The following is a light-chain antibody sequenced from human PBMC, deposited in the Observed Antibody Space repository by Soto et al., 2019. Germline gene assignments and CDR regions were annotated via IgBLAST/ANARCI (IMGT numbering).Light chain of an antibody. J-gene: IGKJ1*01. CDR3: QQYYDWPPWT. CDR1: QTVRSN. Sequence: EIVMTQSPATLSVSPGERVTLSCRASQTVRSNLAWHQQRPGQAPRLLIYGASTRAPGIPARFSGSGSETDFTLTISSLQSEDFAVYYCQQYYDWPPWTFGQGTKVEIK. CDR2: GAS. V-gene: IGKV3-15*01.